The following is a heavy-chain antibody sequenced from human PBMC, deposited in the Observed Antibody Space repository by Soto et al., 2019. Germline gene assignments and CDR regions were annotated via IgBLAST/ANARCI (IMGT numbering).Heavy chain of an antibody. Sequence: VQLVESGGGLVQPGRSLRLSCTASGFTFDNYAMHWVRQAPGRGLEWVSGISWNSGSIDYADSVKGRFSISRDNDKNSLHLQMNSLRAEDTALYYCAKDGCGGECYFDYWGQGTQVTVSS. CDR3: AKDGCGGECYFDY. J-gene: IGHJ4*02. D-gene: IGHD2-21*01. V-gene: IGHV3-9*01. CDR2: ISWNSGSI. CDR1: GFTFDNYA.